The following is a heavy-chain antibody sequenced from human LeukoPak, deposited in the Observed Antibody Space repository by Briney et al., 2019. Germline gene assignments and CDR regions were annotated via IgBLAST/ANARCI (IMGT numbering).Heavy chain of an antibody. CDR3: AKGLVGATIGYFDY. CDR2: ISGGGATT. V-gene: IGHV3-23*01. J-gene: IGHJ4*02. Sequence: GGSLRLSCAASGFTFSNFAMSWVRQAPGKGLEWVSAISGGGATTYYVDSVKGRFTISRDNSKNTLYLQMNSLRAEDTAVYYCAKGLVGATIGYFDYWGQGTLVTVSS. CDR1: GFTFSNFA. D-gene: IGHD1-26*01.